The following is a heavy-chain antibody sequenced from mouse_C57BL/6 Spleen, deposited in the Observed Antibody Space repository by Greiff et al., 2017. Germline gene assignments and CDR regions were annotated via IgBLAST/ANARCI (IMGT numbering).Heavy chain of an antibody. CDR1: GYTFTDYE. Sequence: VQLQQSGAELVRPGASVTLSCKASGYTFTDYEMNWVKQTPVHGLEWIGAIEPETGGTAYNQKFKGKAILTADKSSSTAYMERRSLTSEDSAVYYCTSGGYDGGLFAYWGQVTLVTVSA. J-gene: IGHJ3*01. CDR2: IEPETGGT. V-gene: IGHV1-15*01. D-gene: IGHD2-2*01. CDR3: TSGGYDGGLFAY.